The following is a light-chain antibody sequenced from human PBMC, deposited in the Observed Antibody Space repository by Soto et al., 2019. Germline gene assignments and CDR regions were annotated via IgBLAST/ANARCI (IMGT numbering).Light chain of an antibody. CDR1: PSNVGGYNL. V-gene: IGLV2-23*01. CDR3: CSYAGNVYV. J-gene: IGLJ1*01. Sequence: QSALTQPASVSGSPGQSITISCTGTPSNVGGYNLVSWYQQHPGRAPELIIYEGTQRPSGVSARFSGSKSGNTASLTISGLQADDEADYYCCSYAGNVYVFGTGTKLTVL. CDR2: EGT.